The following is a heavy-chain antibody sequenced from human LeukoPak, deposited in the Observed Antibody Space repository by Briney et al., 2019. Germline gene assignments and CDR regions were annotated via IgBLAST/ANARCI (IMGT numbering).Heavy chain of an antibody. D-gene: IGHD5-18*01. CDR2: VYYGGRT. V-gene: IGHV4-61*08. CDR1: GASVSIGGPY. CDR3: ARGRGYGYGIDY. J-gene: IGHJ4*02. Sequence: PSETLSLTCTVSGASVSIGGPYWSWIRQPPGKELESIAYVYYGGRTYYNPSLQSRVTISVDTSKNQFFLKRRSVAAADTAVYYCARGRGYGYGIDYWGQGTLVTVSS.